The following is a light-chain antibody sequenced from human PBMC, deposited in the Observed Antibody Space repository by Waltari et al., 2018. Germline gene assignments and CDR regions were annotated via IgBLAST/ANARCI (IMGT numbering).Light chain of an antibody. J-gene: IGLJ2*01. CDR2: EGS. Sequence: QSALTQPASVSGSPGQSITISCTGTSSAVGSYNLVSWYQQHPGKAPNLMIYEGSKRPSGVSNRFSGSKSGNTASLTISGRQAEDEADYYCCTHAGSSTLFGGGTKLNVL. CDR1: SSAVGSYNL. V-gene: IGLV2-23*01. CDR3: CTHAGSSTL.